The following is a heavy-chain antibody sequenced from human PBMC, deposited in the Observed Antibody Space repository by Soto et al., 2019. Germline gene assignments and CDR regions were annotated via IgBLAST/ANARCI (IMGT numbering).Heavy chain of an antibody. CDR3: ARDIPAWRGWYGRRDPTGYYFDY. J-gene: IGHJ4*02. CDR2: IDPNGGGT. V-gene: IGHV1-2*02. Sequence: GASVKVSCKASGYTFTGYYMHWVRQAPGQGLEWMGWIDPNGGGTNYAQKFQGRVTMTRDTSTSSVYMELRGLRSEDTAVYYCARDIPAWRGWYGRRDPTGYYFDYWGQGTLVTVSS. CDR1: GYTFTGYY. D-gene: IGHD6-19*01.